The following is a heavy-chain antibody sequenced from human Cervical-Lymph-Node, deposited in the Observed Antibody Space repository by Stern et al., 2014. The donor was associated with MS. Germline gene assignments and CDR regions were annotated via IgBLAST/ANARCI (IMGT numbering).Heavy chain of an antibody. CDR1: GFSFRDHY. J-gene: IGHJ4*02. V-gene: IGHV3-11*01. CDR3: SREPRLTDY. D-gene: IGHD2-21*01. CDR2: ISGGGTFV. Sequence: VQLVESGGSLVKPGGSLRRSCVASGFSFRDHYMSWIRQAPGKGLECMSYISGGGTFVNYADSGKCRFTISRDNAKDSLYLQMDSLIAEDTAVYYCSREPRLTDYWGQGTLVSVSS.